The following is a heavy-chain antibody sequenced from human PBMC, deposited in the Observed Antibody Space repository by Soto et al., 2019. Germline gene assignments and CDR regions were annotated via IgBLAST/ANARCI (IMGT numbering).Heavy chain of an antibody. CDR1: GYSFNSYW. D-gene: IGHD2-15*01. CDR3: ARQDCSGGSCLFPNAFDI. V-gene: IGHV5-51*01. J-gene: IGHJ3*02. CDR2: IYPGDSDT. Sequence: PGESLKISCKGSGYSFNSYWIGWVRQMPGKGLEWMGIIYPGDSDTRYSPSFQGQVTISADKSISTAYLQWSSLKASDTAMYYCARQDCSGGSCLFPNAFDIWGQGTMVTVSS.